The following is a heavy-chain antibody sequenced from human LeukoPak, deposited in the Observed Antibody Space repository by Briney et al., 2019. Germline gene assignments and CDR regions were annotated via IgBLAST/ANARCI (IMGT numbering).Heavy chain of an antibody. CDR2: ISSNGGST. CDR1: GFVFTTYY. D-gene: IGHD3-10*01. J-gene: IGHJ3*02. Sequence: GGSLRLSCAASGFVFTTYYMGWVRQAPGKGLEYVSAISSNGGSTYYANSVKGRFTISRDNSKNTLYLQMGSLRAEDMAVYYCARAGFYGSGSYAFDIWGQGTMVTVSS. V-gene: IGHV3-64*01. CDR3: ARAGFYGSGSYAFDI.